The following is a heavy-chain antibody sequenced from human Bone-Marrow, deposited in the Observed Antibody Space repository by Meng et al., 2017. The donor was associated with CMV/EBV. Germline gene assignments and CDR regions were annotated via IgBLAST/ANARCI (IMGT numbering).Heavy chain of an antibody. D-gene: IGHD2-2*01. J-gene: IGHJ5*02. Sequence: SETLSLTCTVSGGSISSYYWSWIRQPPGKGLEWIGYIYYSGSTNYNPSLKSRVTISVDTAKNQFSLKLSSVTAADTAVYYWARGRLYCSSTSCQYWFDPWGQGTLVTVSS. V-gene: IGHV4-59*01. CDR1: GGSISSYY. CDR2: IYYSGST. CDR3: ARGRLYCSSTSCQYWFDP.